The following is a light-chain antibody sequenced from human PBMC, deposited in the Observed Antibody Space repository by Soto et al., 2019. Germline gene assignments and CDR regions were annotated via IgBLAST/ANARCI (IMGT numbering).Light chain of an antibody. CDR2: DAS. V-gene: IGKV3-11*01. J-gene: IGKJ1*01. Sequence: EIVLTQSPATLSLSAGERATLSCRASQSVSSYLAWYQQKPGQAPRLLIYDASNRATGIPARFSGSGSGADFALTISVIETENFAVGYCQQRSNWPPWTFGQGT. CDR1: QSVSSY. CDR3: QQRSNWPPWT.